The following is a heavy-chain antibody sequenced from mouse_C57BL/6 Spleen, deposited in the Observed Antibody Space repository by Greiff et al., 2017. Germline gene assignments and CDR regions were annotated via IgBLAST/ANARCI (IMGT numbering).Heavy chain of an antibody. J-gene: IGHJ3*01. CDR1: GFTFSSYG. V-gene: IGHV5-6*02. D-gene: IGHD2-4*01. CDR2: ISSGGSYT. CDR3: ARRWDYDGGFAY. Sequence: EVKLMESGGDLVKPGGSLKLSCAASGFTFSSYGMSWVRQTPDKRLEWVATISSGGSYTYYPDSVKGRFTISRDNAKNTLYLQMSSLKSEDTAMYYCARRWDYDGGFAYWGQGTLVTVSA.